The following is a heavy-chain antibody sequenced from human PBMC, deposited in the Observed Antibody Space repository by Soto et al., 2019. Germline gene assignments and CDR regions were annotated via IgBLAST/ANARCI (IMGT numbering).Heavy chain of an antibody. V-gene: IGHV4-34*01. Sequence: SETLSLTCAVYGGSFSGYYGSWIRQPPGKGLEWIGEINHSGSTNYNPSLKSRVTISVDTSRNQFSLKLSSVTTADTAVYYCARGRYGSGSTDYYFDYWGQGTLVTVSS. D-gene: IGHD3-10*01. CDR3: ARGRYGSGSTDYYFDY. CDR1: GGSFSGYY. CDR2: INHSGST. J-gene: IGHJ4*02.